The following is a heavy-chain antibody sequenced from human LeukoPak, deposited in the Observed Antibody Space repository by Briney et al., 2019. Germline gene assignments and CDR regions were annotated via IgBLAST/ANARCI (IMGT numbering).Heavy chain of an antibody. CDR2: TGSTGVST. D-gene: IGHD2-2*01. CDR1: GFTISSEA. V-gene: IGHV3-23*01. CDR3: AKDPGVVPAHYFDY. J-gene: IGHJ4*02. Sequence: GGSLRLSCAASGFTISSEAMNWVRQAPGKGLEWVSATGSTGVSTFYADSVKGRFTVSRDNSKNTLSLQMNSLRAEDTAVYYCAKDPGVVPAHYFDYWGQGILVTVSS.